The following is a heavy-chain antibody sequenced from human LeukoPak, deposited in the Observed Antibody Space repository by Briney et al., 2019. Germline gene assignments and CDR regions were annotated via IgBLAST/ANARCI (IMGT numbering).Heavy chain of an antibody. J-gene: IGHJ4*01. CDR3: ASRHCSSTSCSPFDY. V-gene: IGHV1-69*05. Sequence: SVKVSCKASGGTFSSYAISWVRQASGQGLEWMGGIIPIFGTANYARQFQGRVTITTDESTSSAYMELSSLRSEDTAVYYCASRHCSSTSCSPFDYWGHGTLVTVSS. CDR2: IIPIFGTA. CDR1: GGTFSSYA. D-gene: IGHD2-2*01.